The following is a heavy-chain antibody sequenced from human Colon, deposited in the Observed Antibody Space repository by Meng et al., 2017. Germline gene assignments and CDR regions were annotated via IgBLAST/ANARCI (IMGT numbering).Heavy chain of an antibody. CDR3: AKGRNADTSYDAFDI. CDR1: AFPFSTYE. CDR2: ISGSGGTT. V-gene: IGHV3-23*01. Sequence: GESLKISCAASAFPFSTYEFIWVRQAAGKGLEWVSAISGSGGTTYYTGSVKGRFTISSDNSKNTLCLQMNGLGAEDTAVYYCAKGRNADTSYDAFDIWGQGTMVTVSS. D-gene: IGHD5-18*01. J-gene: IGHJ3*02.